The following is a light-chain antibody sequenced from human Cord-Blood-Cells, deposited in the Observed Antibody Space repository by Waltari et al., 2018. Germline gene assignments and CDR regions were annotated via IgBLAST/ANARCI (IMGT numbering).Light chain of an antibody. CDR1: QSFLHSNGYNY. J-gene: IGKJ2*01. V-gene: IGKV2-28*01. CDR2: LGS. Sequence: DIVMTQSPLPLPVTPGEPASISCRSSQSFLHSNGYNYLDWYLQKPGQSPQLLIYLGSNRASGVPDRFSGSGSGTDFTLKISRVEAEDVGVYYCMQALQTPRTFGQGTKLEIK. CDR3: MQALQTPRT.